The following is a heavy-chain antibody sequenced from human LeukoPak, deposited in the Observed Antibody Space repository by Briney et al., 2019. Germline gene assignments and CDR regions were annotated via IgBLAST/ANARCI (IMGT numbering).Heavy chain of an antibody. CDR3: ARQSFGSGSRDDALDI. CDR2: ISAYNGNT. D-gene: IGHD3-10*01. CDR1: GYTFTNYG. V-gene: IGHV1-18*01. J-gene: IGHJ3*02. Sequence: ASVKVSCKASGYTFTNYGISWVRQAPGQGLEWMGWISAYNGNTNYAQKLQGRVTMTTDTSTSTAYMEVRGLRSDDTAMYYCARQSFGSGSRDDALDIWGQGTRVTVSS.